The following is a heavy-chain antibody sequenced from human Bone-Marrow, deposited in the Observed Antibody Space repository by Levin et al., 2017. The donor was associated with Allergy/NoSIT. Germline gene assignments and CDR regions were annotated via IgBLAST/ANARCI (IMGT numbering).Heavy chain of an antibody. J-gene: IGHJ4*02. D-gene: IGHD6-19*01. Sequence: SGPTLVKPTQTLTLTCTFSGFSLSTSGVGVGWIRQPPGKALEWLALIYWDDDKRYSPSLKSRLTITKDTSKNQVVLRMTNMDPVDTGTYYCAQSYSSGWFPDCWGQGTLVTVSS. CDR3: AQSYSSGWFPDC. CDR1: GFSLSTSGVG. V-gene: IGHV2-5*02. CDR2: IYWDDDK.